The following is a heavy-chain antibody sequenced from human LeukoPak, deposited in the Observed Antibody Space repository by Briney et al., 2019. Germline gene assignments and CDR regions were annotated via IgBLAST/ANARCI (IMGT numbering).Heavy chain of an antibody. CDR2: INPNSGGT. V-gene: IGHV1-2*02. Sequence: ASVKVSCKASGYTFTGYYMHWVRQAPGQGLEWMGWINPNSGGTNYAQKFQGRVTMTRDTSISTAYMELSRLRSDDTAVYYCARGCYYDSSGYYCRYWGQGTLVTVSS. CDR1: GYTFTGYY. J-gene: IGHJ4*02. D-gene: IGHD3-22*01. CDR3: ARGCYYDSSGYYCRY.